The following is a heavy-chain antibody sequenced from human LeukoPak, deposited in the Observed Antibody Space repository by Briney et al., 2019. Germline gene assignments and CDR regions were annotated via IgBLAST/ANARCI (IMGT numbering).Heavy chain of an antibody. Sequence: PGGSLRVSRAAPGFSLSNYWMYWVRQVPGKGLEWVSRINSDGSSTSYADSVKGRFTISRDNAKNTLYLQMNSLRAEDTAVYYCASRAVSGTYCVYYFDYWGQGTLVTVSS. CDR3: ASRAVSGTYCVYYFDY. D-gene: IGHD1-26*01. CDR1: GFSLSNYW. CDR2: INSDGSST. J-gene: IGHJ4*02. V-gene: IGHV3-74*01.